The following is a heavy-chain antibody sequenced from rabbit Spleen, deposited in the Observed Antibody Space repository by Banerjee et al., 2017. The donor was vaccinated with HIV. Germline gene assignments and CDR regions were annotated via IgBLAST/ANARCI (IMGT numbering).Heavy chain of an antibody. CDR2: IDTGSSGFT. J-gene: IGHJ4*01. V-gene: IGHV1S40*01. Sequence: QSLEESGGDLVKPGASLTLTCTASGVSFSSSSYMCWVRQAPGKGLEWIACIDTGSSGFTYFATWAKGRFTCSKTSSTTVTLQMTSLTVADTATYFCARDAGGSYFALWGPGTLVTVS. CDR3: ARDAGGSYFAL. D-gene: IGHD8-1*01. CDR1: GVSFSSSSY.